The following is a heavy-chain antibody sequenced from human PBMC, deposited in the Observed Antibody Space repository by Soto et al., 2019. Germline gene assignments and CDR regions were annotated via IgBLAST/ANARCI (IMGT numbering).Heavy chain of an antibody. Sequence: EVQLVESGGNLARPGESLRLSCAASGFKFDDYAFHWVRQAPGKGPEWVSGINWNGDYSGYADSVKGRFTISRDNAGNSVYLQIDTLRPEDTALYYCARVHSSGWYVEPYDAWGQGTMVTVSS. D-gene: IGHD6-19*01. V-gene: IGHV3-9*01. CDR3: ARVHSSGWYVEPYDA. CDR2: INWNGDYS. J-gene: IGHJ3*01. CDR1: GFKFDDYA.